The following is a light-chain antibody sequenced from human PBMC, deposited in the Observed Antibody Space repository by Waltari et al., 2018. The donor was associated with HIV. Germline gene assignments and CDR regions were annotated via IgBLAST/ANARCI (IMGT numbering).Light chain of an antibody. CDR2: GVG. CDR1: SSDLGLYHL. CDR3: SSYINTDTLV. Sequence: QSALTQPASVPGSLGPSLTISCPRTSSDLGLYHLFSWYQQHPGKAPQLVIHGVGTRPSGVSDRFSGSKSGNTASLTISTLQAEDEADYYCSSYINTDTLVFGGGTKLTVL. V-gene: IGLV2-14*01. J-gene: IGLJ3*02.